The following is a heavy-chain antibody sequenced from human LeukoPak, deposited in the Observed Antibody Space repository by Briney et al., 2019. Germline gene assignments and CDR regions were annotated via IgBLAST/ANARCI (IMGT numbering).Heavy chain of an antibody. V-gene: IGHV1-46*01. CDR1: GYTFTSYY. CDR3: ARLLTTGDPNAANSYYGMDA. Sequence: ASVKVSCKASGYTFTSYYMHWVRQAPGQGLEWMGIINPSGGSTSYAQKFQGRVTMTRDTSTSTVYMELSSLRSEDTAVYYCARLLTTGDPNAANSYYGMDAWGQGTTVTVSS. D-gene: IGHD4-11*01. J-gene: IGHJ6*02. CDR2: INPSGGST.